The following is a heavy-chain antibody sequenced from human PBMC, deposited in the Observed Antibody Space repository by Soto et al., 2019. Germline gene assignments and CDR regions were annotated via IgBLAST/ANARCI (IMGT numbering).Heavy chain of an antibody. Sequence: EVQLVESGGVVVQPGGSLRLSCAASGFTFDDYSMHWVRQAPGKGLEWVSLISWDGGSTYYADSVKGRFTISRDNSKNSLYLQMNSLTTEDTAFYYCGKDGPVSDYTNLDYWGQGALVTVSS. V-gene: IGHV3-43*01. D-gene: IGHD4-4*01. CDR2: ISWDGGST. CDR1: GFTFDDYS. J-gene: IGHJ4*02. CDR3: GKDGPVSDYTNLDY.